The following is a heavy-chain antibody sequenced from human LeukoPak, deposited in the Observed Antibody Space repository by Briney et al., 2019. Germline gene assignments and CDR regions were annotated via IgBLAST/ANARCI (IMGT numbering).Heavy chain of an antibody. CDR2: INSEGSDT. CDR1: GFTFSSYW. CDR3: AKNGPGFDYFDS. D-gene: IGHD3-10*01. Sequence: PGGSLRLSCAASGFTFSSYWMHWVRQAPGKGLVWVTRINSEGSDTTYADSVKGRFTISRDNAKNTLYLQMNSLRAEDTAVYYCAKNGPGFDYFDSWGQGTLVTASS. V-gene: IGHV3-74*01. J-gene: IGHJ4*02.